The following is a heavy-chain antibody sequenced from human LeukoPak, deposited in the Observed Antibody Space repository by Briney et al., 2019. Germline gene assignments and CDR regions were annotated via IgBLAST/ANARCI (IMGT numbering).Heavy chain of an antibody. D-gene: IGHD3-22*01. Sequence: ASVKVSCKASGGTFSSYAISWVRQAPGQGLEWMGGIIPIFGTANYAQKFQGRVTITTDESTSPAYMELSSLRSEDTAVYYCARAVGYYDSSGYYYPYWGQGTLVTVSS. CDR1: GGTFSSYA. V-gene: IGHV1-69*05. J-gene: IGHJ4*02. CDR3: ARAVGYYDSSGYYYPY. CDR2: IIPIFGTA.